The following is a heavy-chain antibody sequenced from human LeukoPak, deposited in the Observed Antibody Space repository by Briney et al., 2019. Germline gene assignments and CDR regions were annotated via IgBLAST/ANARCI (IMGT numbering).Heavy chain of an antibody. D-gene: IGHD6-19*01. CDR1: GGSISSGDYY. V-gene: IGHV4-39*07. CDR3: ARAVAVAGIFDY. CDR2: IYHSGST. J-gene: IGHJ4*02. Sequence: SETLSLTCTVSGGSISSGDYYWSWIRQPPGKGLEWIGSIYHSGSTYYNPSLKSRVTISVDTSKNQFSLKLSSVAAADTAVYYCARAVAVAGIFDYWGQGTLVTVSS.